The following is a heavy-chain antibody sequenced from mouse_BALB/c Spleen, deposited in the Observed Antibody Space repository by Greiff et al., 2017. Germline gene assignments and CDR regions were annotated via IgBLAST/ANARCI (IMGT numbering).Heavy chain of an antibody. D-gene: IGHD2-4*01. V-gene: IGHV1-7*01. CDR1: GYTFTSYW. CDR3: ARRSYDYDRFAY. Sequence: QVQLQQSGAELAKPGASVKMSCKASGYTFTSYWMHWVKQRPGQGLEWIGYINPSTGYTEYNQKFKDKATLTADKSSSTAYMQLSSLTSEDSAVYYCARRSYDYDRFAYWGQGTLVTVSA. J-gene: IGHJ3*01. CDR2: INPSTGYT.